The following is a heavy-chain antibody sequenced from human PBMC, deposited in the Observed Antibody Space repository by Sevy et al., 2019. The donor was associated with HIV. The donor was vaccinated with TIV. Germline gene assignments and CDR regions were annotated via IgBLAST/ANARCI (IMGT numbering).Heavy chain of an antibody. D-gene: IGHD2-2*01. CDR3: ARGTLVVVPAAPTDYYGMDV. CDR1: GGSFSGYY. V-gene: IGHV4-34*01. CDR2: INPSGST. Sequence: SETLSLTCAVYGGSFSGYYWSWIRQPPGKGLEWIGEINPSGSTNYNTSLKSRVTISVGTSKNQFSLKLSSVTAADTAVYYCARGTLVVVPAAPTDYYGMDVWGQGTTVTVSS. J-gene: IGHJ6*02.